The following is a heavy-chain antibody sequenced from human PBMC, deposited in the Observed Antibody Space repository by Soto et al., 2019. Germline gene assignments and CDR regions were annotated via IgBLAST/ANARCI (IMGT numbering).Heavy chain of an antibody. D-gene: IGHD2-2*01. CDR3: ARGDIVVVPAAPSYYYYYGMDV. CDR1: GFTVSSNY. CDR2: IYSGGST. V-gene: IGHV3-53*01. J-gene: IGHJ6*02. Sequence: GGSLRLSCAASGFTVSSNYMSWVRQAPGKGLEWVSVIYSGGSTYYADSVKGRFTISRDNSKNTLYLQMNSLRAEDTAVYYCARGDIVVVPAAPSYYYYYGMDVWGQGTTVTVSS.